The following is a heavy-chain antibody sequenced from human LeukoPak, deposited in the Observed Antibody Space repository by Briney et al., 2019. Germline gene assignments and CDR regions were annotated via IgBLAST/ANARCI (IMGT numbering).Heavy chain of an antibody. Sequence: PGGSLRLSCAASGFTFSSYAMSWVRQAPGKGLEWVSAISGSGGSTYYADSVKGRFTISRDNSKNTLYLQMNSLRAEDTAVYYCAKIVLRYSVYLLPDNKDAFDIWGQGTMVTVSS. J-gene: IGHJ3*02. V-gene: IGHV3-23*01. CDR3: AKIVLRYSVYLLPDNKDAFDI. CDR1: GFTFSSYA. CDR2: ISGSGGST. D-gene: IGHD3-9*01.